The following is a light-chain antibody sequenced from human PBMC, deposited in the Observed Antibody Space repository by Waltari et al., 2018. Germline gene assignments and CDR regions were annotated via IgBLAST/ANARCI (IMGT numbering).Light chain of an antibody. CDR1: QSVTRA. V-gene: IGKV3-20*01. CDR2: GAS. CDR3: QHYLRLPVT. J-gene: IGKJ1*01. Sequence: EIVLTQSPGTLSLSPRESATLSCRTSQSVTRALAWYQQKPGQAPRLLIYGASNRATGIPDRFSGSGSGTDFSLTISSLEPEDFAVYYCQHYLRLPVTFGQGTKVEVK.